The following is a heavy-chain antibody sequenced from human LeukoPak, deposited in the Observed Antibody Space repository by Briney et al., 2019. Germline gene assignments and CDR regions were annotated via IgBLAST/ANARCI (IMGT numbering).Heavy chain of an antibody. CDR2: ISHSGTT. CDR1: GYSIISSGYY. D-gene: IGHD1-26*01. J-gene: IGHJ4*02. Sequence: SSETLSLTCAVSGYSIISSGYYWGWIPQPPGKGLEWIGSISHSGTTYYNPSLKSRVTISVDTSKNQFSLKLDSVTAADTAVYYCARDTGSYYGVFNYWGQGTLVTVSS. V-gene: IGHV4-38-2*02. CDR3: ARDTGSYYGVFNY.